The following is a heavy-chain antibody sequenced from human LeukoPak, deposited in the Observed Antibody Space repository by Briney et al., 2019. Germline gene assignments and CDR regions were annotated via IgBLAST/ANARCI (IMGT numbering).Heavy chain of an antibody. CDR2: ISGSGGST. CDR1: GFTFSSYA. CDR3: AKGVFASGWYPDNFDY. V-gene: IGHV3-23*01. Sequence: PGGSLRLSCAASGFTFSSYAMSWVRQAPGKGLEWVSAISGSGGSTYYADSVKGRFTISRDNSKNTLYLQMNSLRAEDTAVYYCAKGVFASGWYPDNFDYWGQGTLVTVSS. J-gene: IGHJ4*02. D-gene: IGHD6-19*01.